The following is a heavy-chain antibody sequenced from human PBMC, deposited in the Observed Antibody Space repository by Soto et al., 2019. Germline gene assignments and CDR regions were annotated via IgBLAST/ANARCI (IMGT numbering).Heavy chain of an antibody. Sequence: GASVKVSCKASGYTFTSYAVHWVRQAPGQRLEWMGWINAGNGNTKYSQKFQGRVTITRDTSASTAYMELSSLRSEDTAVYYCARDGHGGSGYLYFDYWGQGTLVTVSS. CDR1: GYTFTSYA. D-gene: IGHD2-15*01. V-gene: IGHV1-3*01. J-gene: IGHJ4*02. CDR2: INAGNGNT. CDR3: ARDGHGGSGYLYFDY.